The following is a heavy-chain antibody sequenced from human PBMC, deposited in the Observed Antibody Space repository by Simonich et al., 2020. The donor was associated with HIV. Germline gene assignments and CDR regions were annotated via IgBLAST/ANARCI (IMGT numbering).Heavy chain of an antibody. D-gene: IGHD3-16*01. Sequence: EVQLVESGGGLVQPGGSLRLSCTASGFTFRSFWVTWIRQAPGKGLLGVANIQQDGTEKYYVDSVKGRFTISRDNAKNSLYLQMNSLRAEDTAVYYCARVWGGDYSALQYWGQGTLVTVSS. CDR3: ARVWGGDYSALQY. V-gene: IGHV3-7*01. J-gene: IGHJ1*01. CDR1: GFTFRSFW. CDR2: IQQDGTEK.